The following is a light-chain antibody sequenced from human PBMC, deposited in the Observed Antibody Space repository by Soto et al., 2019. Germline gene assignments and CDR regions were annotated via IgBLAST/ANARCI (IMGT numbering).Light chain of an antibody. Sequence: QSVLTQPASVSGSPGQSITISCTRTSSDVGGYNYVSWYQQHPGKAPKLMIYDVSNRPSGVSNRFSGSKSGNTASLTISGLQAEDEADYYCSSYTSSSTLAFGGGTKLTVL. J-gene: IGLJ2*01. CDR2: DVS. CDR3: SSYTSSSTLA. V-gene: IGLV2-14*01. CDR1: SSDVGGYNY.